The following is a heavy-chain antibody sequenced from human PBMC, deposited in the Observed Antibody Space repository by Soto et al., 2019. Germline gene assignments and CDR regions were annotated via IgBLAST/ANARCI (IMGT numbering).Heavy chain of an antibody. CDR2: ISSRSTYT. D-gene: IGHD5-18*01. CDR1: GFTFSDYY. CDR3: ARGGTLGYGYYSVGSGWFDP. Sequence: QVQLVESGGGLVKPGGSLRLSCAASGFTFSDYYMSWIRQAPGKGLEWISYISSRSTYTIYADSVKGRFTISRDNANNSLYLQMNSLRAEDTAVYYCARGGTLGYGYYSVGSGWFDPWGQGTLVTVSS. V-gene: IGHV3-11*05. J-gene: IGHJ5*02.